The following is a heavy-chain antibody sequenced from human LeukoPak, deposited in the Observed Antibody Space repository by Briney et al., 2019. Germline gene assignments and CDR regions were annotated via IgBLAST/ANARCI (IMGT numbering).Heavy chain of an antibody. CDR1: GYTFTTYD. Sequence: ASVKVSCTASGYTFTTYDINWVRQATGQGLEWMGWVNPNSGNTGYAQKFQGRVTMTRNTSITTAYMELSSLTSDDTAVYYCARGSKHNILTGYYIGPYYMDVWGKGTVVTISS. V-gene: IGHV1-8*01. CDR2: VNPNSGNT. D-gene: IGHD3-9*01. CDR3: ARGSKHNILTGYYIGPYYMDV. J-gene: IGHJ6*03.